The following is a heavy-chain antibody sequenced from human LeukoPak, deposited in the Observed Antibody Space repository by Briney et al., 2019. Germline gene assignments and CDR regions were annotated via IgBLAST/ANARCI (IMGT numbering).Heavy chain of an antibody. V-gene: IGHV3-48*01. Sequence: GGSLRLSCAASGFTFSSYSMNWVRRAPGKGLEWVSYISSASNTIYYADSVKGRFTISRDNAKNSLYLQMNSLRAEDTAMYYCARDGRFGDYNWFDPWGQGTLVTVSS. J-gene: IGHJ5*02. D-gene: IGHD3-10*01. CDR3: ARDGRFGDYNWFDP. CDR1: GFTFSSYS. CDR2: ISSASNTI.